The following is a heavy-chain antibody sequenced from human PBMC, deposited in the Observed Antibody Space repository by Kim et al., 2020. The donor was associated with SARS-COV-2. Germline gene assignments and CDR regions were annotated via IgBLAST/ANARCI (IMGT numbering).Heavy chain of an antibody. D-gene: IGHD4-4*01. V-gene: IGHV3-48*02. CDR1: GFTFSSYS. Sequence: GGSLRLSCAASGFTFSSYSMNWVRQAPGKGLEWVSYISSSSSTIYYADSVKGRFTISRDNAKNSLYLQMNSLRDEDTAVYYCARDLEGTPGVMTTVTTIWYFDLWGRGTLVTVSS. J-gene: IGHJ2*01. CDR2: ISSSSSTI. CDR3: ARDLEGTPGVMTTVTTIWYFDL.